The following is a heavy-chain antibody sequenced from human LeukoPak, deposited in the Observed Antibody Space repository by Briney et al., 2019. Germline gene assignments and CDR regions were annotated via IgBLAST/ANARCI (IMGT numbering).Heavy chain of an antibody. J-gene: IGHJ4*02. V-gene: IGHV4-34*01. CDR2: INRSGST. CDR3: ARDGGGYDTDY. CDR1: GGSFSGYY. Sequence: SETLSLTCAVYGGSFSGYYWSWIRQPPGKGLEWIGEINRSGSTNYNPSLKSRVTISVDTSKNQFSLKLSSVTAADTAVYYCARDGGGYDTDYWGQGTLVTVSS. D-gene: IGHD5-12*01.